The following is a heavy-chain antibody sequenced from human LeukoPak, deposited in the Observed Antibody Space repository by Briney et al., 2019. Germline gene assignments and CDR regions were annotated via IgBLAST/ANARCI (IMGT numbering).Heavy chain of an antibody. D-gene: IGHD1-26*01. CDR2: TYYRSKWYN. V-gene: IGHV6-1*01. J-gene: IGHJ4*02. Sequence: SQTLSLTCAISGDSVSSKNAAWTSIRQSPSRGLEWLGRTYYRSKWYNDYAVSVKGRITINADTSKNQFSLQLNSVTPEDTAVYYCAREGVGVTMAHWGQGTLVTVSS. CDR3: AREGVGVTMAH. CDR1: GDSVSSKNAA.